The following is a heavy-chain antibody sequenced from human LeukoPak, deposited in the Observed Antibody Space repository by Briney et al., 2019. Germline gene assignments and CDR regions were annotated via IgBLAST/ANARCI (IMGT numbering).Heavy chain of an antibody. Sequence: PGGSLRLSCAASGFTFSSYAMSWVRQAPGKGLEWVSAISGSGGSTYYADSVKGRFTISRDNSNNTLYLQMNSLRAEDTAVYYCAKVRGVLGWLWMDVWGKGTTVTVSS. CDR3: AKVRGVLGWLWMDV. J-gene: IGHJ6*04. D-gene: IGHD3-3*01. CDR2: ISGSGGST. V-gene: IGHV3-23*01. CDR1: GFTFSSYA.